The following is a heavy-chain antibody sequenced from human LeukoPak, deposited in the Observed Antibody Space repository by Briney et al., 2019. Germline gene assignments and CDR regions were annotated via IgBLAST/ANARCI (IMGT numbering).Heavy chain of an antibody. V-gene: IGHV4-34*01. D-gene: IGHD3-10*01. CDR2: INHSGST. CDR1: GGSFSGYY. CDR3: ARLRRDYGDY. J-gene: IGHJ4*02. Sequence: SETLSLTCAVYGGSFSGYYWSWIRQPPGKGLEWIGEINHSGSTNYNPSLKSRVTISVDTSKNQFSLKLSSVTAADTAVYYCARLRRDYGDYWGQGTLVTVSS.